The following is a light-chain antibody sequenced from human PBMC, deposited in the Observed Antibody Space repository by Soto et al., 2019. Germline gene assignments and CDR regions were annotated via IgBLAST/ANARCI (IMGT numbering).Light chain of an antibody. CDR3: QQRSNWPPIT. Sequence: IVMTQSRATLSVSPGARSTLPCRASQSVSSNLAWYQQKPGQAPRLLXYGASTRATGIPARFSGSGSGTEFTLTISSLEPEDFAVYYCQQRSNWPPITFGQGTRLEIK. V-gene: IGKV3-15*01. J-gene: IGKJ5*01. CDR2: GAS. CDR1: QSVSSN.